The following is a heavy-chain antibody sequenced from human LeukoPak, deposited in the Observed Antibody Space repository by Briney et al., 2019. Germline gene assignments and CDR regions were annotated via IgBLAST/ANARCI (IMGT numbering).Heavy chain of an antibody. CDR2: LYSGTDT. J-gene: IGHJ2*01. V-gene: IGHV3-53*01. CDR3: ARIGDHFHWYLDL. Sequence: GRCLRLACPASGFTIATNYMDSVRHPPGKGLEWVSILYSGTDTYYADTMKGRFVVSRDSSKNMLFLHMNALRPEDTTVYYCARIGDHFHWYLDLWGRGTLVTVSS. CDR1: GFTIATNY. D-gene: IGHD3-3*02.